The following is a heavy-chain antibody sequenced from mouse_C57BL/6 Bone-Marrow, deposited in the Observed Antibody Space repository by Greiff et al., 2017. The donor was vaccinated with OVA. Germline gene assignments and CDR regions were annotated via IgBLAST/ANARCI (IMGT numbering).Heavy chain of an antibody. CDR2: IDPENGDT. V-gene: IGHV14-4*01. CDR1: GFNIKDDY. J-gene: IGHJ3*01. Sequence: VQLQQSGAELVRPGASVKLSCTASGFNIKDDYMHWVKQRPEQGLEWIGWIDPENGDTEYASKFQGMATITADTTSNTAYLQLSSLTSEDTSVYYCTTDYYCSSLAWFAYWGQGTLVTVSA. D-gene: IGHD1-1*01. CDR3: TTDYYCSSLAWFAY.